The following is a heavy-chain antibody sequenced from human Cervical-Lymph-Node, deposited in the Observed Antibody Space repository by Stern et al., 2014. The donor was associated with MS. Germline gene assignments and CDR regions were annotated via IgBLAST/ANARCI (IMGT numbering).Heavy chain of an antibody. J-gene: IGHJ4*02. V-gene: IGHV3-30*18. Sequence: VQLLESGAGVVQPGRSLRLSCAASGFTFRSYGMHWVRQAPGQGPEWVAIISYDGRNKHYTDSVKGRFTISRDNSKNTLYLQMTSLRAEDTAVYYCAKDLTAVALYLEYWGQGAVVTVSS. D-gene: IGHD6-13*01. CDR1: GFTFRSYG. CDR2: ISYDGRNK. CDR3: AKDLTAVALYLEY.